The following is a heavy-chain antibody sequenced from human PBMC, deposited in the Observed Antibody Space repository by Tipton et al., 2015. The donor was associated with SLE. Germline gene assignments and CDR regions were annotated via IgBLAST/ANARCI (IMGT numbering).Heavy chain of an antibody. V-gene: IGHV1-69*01. D-gene: IGHD2-21*02. CDR1: GYTFSRFG. J-gene: IGHJ4*02. Sequence: QVQLVQSGAEVKKPGASVKVSCRASGYTFSRFGISWVRQAPGQGLEWMGGIIPQLPRPFYAQKFQGRLTITTHESATTAYMDLASLTSDDTAVYYCARVRENLHGGDFFFDNWGQGTLVTVSS. CDR2: IIPQLPRP. CDR3: ARVRENLHGGDFFFDN.